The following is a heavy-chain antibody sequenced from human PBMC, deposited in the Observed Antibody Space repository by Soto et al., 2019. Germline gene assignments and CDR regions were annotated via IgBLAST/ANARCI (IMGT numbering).Heavy chain of an antibody. D-gene: IGHD2-15*01. CDR1: GGTFSSYA. V-gene: IGHV1-69*13. Sequence: SVKVSCKGSGGTFSSYAISWVREAPGQGLEWMGGIIPIFGAAISAQKFQGRVTITADESTTTAYMELSSLRSEDTAVYYCARDRVVVAASYYYYTMDVWGQGTTVTVSS. CDR3: ARDRVVVAASYYYYTMDV. J-gene: IGHJ6*02. CDR2: IIPIFGAA.